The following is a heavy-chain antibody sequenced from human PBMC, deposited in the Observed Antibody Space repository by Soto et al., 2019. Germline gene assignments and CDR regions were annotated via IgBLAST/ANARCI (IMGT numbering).Heavy chain of an antibody. D-gene: IGHD2-2*01. J-gene: IGHJ5*02. CDR3: ARASVVVPAAMIGGKNWFDP. Sequence: SETLSLTCTVSGGSISSYYWSWIRQPPGKGLEWIGYIYYSGSTNHNPSLKSRVTISVDTSKNQFSLKLSSVTAADTAVYYCARASVVVPAAMIGGKNWFDPWGQGTLVTVSS. V-gene: IGHV4-59*01. CDR1: GGSISSYY. CDR2: IYYSGST.